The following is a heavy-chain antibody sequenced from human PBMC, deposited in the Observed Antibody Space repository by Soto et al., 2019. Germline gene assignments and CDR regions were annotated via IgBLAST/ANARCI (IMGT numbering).Heavy chain of an antibody. CDR1: GGTFSSYA. Sequence: RASVKVSCKASGGTFSSYAISWVRQAPGQGLEWMGGIIPIFGTANYAQKFQGRVTITADESTSTAYMELSSLRSEDTAVYYCARRGTTIFGVVKSYYYGMDVWGQGTTVTVPS. J-gene: IGHJ6*02. CDR2: IIPIFGTA. CDR3: ARRGTTIFGVVKSYYYGMDV. V-gene: IGHV1-69*13. D-gene: IGHD3-3*01.